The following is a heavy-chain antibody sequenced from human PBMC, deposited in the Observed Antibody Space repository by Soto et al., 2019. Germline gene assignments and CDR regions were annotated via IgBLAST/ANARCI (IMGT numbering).Heavy chain of an antibody. Sequence: GASVKVSCKGSGYTFTGYYIHWVRQTPGQGPEWMGEINPQTGGTKYAQKYQGRVTMTRDTSITTAYMELSNLSPDDTAVYYCGRGRSGELVIFYWGQGTLVTVSS. J-gene: IGHJ4*02. CDR3: GRGRSGELVIFY. CDR2: INPQTGGT. D-gene: IGHD1-26*01. V-gene: IGHV1-2*02. CDR1: GYTFTGYY.